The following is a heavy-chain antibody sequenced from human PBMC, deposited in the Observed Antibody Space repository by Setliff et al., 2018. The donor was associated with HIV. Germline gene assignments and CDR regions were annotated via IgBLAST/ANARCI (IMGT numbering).Heavy chain of an antibody. Sequence: ASVKVSCKASGYTFTSYGISWVRQAPGQGLEWMGRINPKSGVTSYAQNFRARVTMTRDTSSTTAYMELSTLRSDDTALYYCARSTTADWGQGTMVTVSS. J-gene: IGHJ4*02. CDR3: ARSTTAD. V-gene: IGHV1-2*06. CDR2: INPKSGVT. D-gene: IGHD4-17*01. CDR1: GYTFTSYG.